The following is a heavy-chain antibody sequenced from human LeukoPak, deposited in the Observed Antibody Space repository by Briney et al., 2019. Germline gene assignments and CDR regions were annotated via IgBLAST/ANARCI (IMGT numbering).Heavy chain of an antibody. D-gene: IGHD5-24*01. CDR1: GFTFSSYA. CDR2: ISYDGSNK. V-gene: IGHV3-30-3*01. CDR3: AKDTSRRDGYNPFDFDY. Sequence: QTGGSLRLSCAASGFTFSSYAMHWVRQAPGKGLEWVAVISYDGSNKYYADSVKGRFTISRDNSKNTLYLQMNSLRAEDTAVYYCAKDTSRRDGYNPFDFDYWGQGTLVTVSS. J-gene: IGHJ4*02.